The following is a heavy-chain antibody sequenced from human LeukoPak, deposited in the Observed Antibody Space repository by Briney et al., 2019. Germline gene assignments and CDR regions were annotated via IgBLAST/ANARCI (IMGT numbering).Heavy chain of an antibody. CDR2: INPNSGGT. CDR3: RTVVVPAAAFDY. CDR1: GYTFTGYY. V-gene: IGHV1-2*02. J-gene: IGHJ4*02. D-gene: IGHD2-2*01. Sequence: GASVKVSCKASGYTFTGYYMHWVRQAPRQGLEWMGWINPNSGGTNYAQKFQGRVTMTRDTSISTAYMELSRLRSDDTAVYYCRTVVVPAAAFDYWGQGTLVTVSS.